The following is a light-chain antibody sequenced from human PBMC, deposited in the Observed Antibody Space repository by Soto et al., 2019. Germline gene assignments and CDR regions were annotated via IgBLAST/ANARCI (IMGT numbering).Light chain of an antibody. Sequence: DIQMTQSPSSVSASVGDRVTITCRASQGINSWLAWYQQQPGKAPKLLIYAASSLQSGVPSRFSGSGSGTDFTLTISSLQPEDFATYYCQQANSFPITFGPGTKVDIK. CDR3: QQANSFPIT. CDR1: QGINSW. V-gene: IGKV1-12*01. J-gene: IGKJ3*01. CDR2: AAS.